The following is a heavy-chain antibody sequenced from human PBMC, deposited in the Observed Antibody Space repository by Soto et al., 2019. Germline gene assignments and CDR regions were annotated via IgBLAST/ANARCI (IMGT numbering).Heavy chain of an antibody. V-gene: IGHV3-11*01. CDR1: GFTFIDYY. J-gene: IGHJ6*02. Sequence: PGGSLRMSYAASGFTFIDYYMSWIRQAPGKGLEWVSYISSSGSTIYYADSVKGRFTISRDNAKNSLYLQMNSLRAEDTAVYYCARDVIEAYYYYGMDVSGRGTTFTVSS. CDR2: ISSSGSTI. D-gene: IGHD3-22*01. CDR3: ARDVIEAYYYYGMDV.